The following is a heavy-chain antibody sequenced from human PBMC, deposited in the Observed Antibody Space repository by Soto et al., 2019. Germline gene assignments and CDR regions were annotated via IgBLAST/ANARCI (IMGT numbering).Heavy chain of an antibody. D-gene: IGHD3-3*01. J-gene: IGHJ4*02. CDR3: ARAGSDFWSGYYNPVDY. Sequence: SETLSLTCTVSGGSVSSGSYYWSWIRQPPGKGLEWIGYIYYSGSTNYNPSLKSRVTISVDTSKNQFSLKLSSVTAADTAVYYCARAGSDFWSGYYNPVDYWGQGTLVTVSS. CDR2: IYYSGST. V-gene: IGHV4-61*01. CDR1: GGSVSSGSYY.